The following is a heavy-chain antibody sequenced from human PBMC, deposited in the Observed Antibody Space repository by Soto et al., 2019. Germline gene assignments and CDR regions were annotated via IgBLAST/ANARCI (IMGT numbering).Heavy chain of an antibody. Sequence: SETLSLTCTASGGPISSGDYYWSWIRQHPGKGLEWIGYIYYSGSTYYNPSLKSRVTISVDTSKNQFSLKLSSVTAADTAVYYCARWWSGSRQGFDPWGQGTLVTVS. CDR2: IYYSGST. D-gene: IGHD3-3*01. V-gene: IGHV4-31*03. CDR1: GGPISSGDYY. J-gene: IGHJ5*02. CDR3: ARWWSGSRQGFDP.